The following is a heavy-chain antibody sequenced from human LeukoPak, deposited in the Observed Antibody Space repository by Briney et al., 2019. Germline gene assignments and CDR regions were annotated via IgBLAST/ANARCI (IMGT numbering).Heavy chain of an antibody. V-gene: IGHV3-23*01. CDR2: TSGSGGST. J-gene: IGHJ6*03. CDR3: AKGDTAYDFWSGYTPLYYMDV. CDR1: GFTFSSYA. D-gene: IGHD3-3*01. Sequence: GGSLRLSCAASGFTFSSYAMSWVRQAPGKGLEWVSATSGSGGSTYYADSVKGRFTISRDNSKNTLYLQMNSLRAEDTAVYYCAKGDTAYDFWSGYTPLYYMDVWGKGTTVTVSS.